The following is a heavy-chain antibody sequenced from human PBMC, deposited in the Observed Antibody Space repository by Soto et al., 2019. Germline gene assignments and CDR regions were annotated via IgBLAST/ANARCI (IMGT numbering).Heavy chain of an antibody. Sequence: ASVKVSCKASGYTFTSYGISWVRQAPGQGLEWMGWISAYNGNTNYAQKLQGRVTMTTDTSTSTAYMELRSLRSDDTAVYYCASCNYYVSSGYYYYWGQGTLVTVSS. V-gene: IGHV1-18*04. CDR3: ASCNYYVSSGYYYY. J-gene: IGHJ4*02. D-gene: IGHD3-22*01. CDR2: ISAYNGNT. CDR1: GYTFTSYG.